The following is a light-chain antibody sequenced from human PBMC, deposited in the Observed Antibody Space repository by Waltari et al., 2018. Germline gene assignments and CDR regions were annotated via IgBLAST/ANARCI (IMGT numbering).Light chain of an antibody. CDR3: QQSDNTPFT. Sequence: DIQMTQSPSSLSASVGDRVTITCRASQSISIYLNWCQQKPGKAPTLLFYSASTLQRGVPTRCIGSGAGTVFTLTITSLQPEDVATYYCQQSDNTPFTFGPGTKV. J-gene: IGKJ3*01. CDR1: QSISIY. CDR2: SAS. V-gene: IGKV1-39*01.